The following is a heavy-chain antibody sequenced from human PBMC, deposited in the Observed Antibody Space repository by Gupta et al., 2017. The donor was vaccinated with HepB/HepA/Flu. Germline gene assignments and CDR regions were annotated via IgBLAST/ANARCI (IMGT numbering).Heavy chain of an antibody. CDR1: GFPFCDDA. Sequence: EVQLLESGGGLVQPGGSLRLSCTDSGFPFCDDAMIWVRQAVGRGLEWGAGVGSEKYPHDSDSVRGRFSISRDKLKNTVYLQRNSLRAEDTAIYCCAKDLHLWSAMAGWGKGATVTVS. CDR2: VGSEKYP. CDR3: AKDLHLWSAMAG. V-gene: IGHV3-23*01. J-gene: IGHJ6*03. D-gene: IGHD3-3*02.